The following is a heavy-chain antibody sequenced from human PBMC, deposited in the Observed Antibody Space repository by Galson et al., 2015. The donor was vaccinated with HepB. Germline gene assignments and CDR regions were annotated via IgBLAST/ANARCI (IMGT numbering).Heavy chain of an antibody. CDR1: GFTFSSYA. D-gene: IGHD3-22*01. V-gene: IGHV3-30-3*01. Sequence: SLRLSCAASGFTFSSYAMHWVRQAPGKGLEWVAVISYDGSNKYYADSVKGRFTISRDNSKNTLYLQMNSLRAEDTAVYYCARDRDSSGFNLVYFQHWGQGTLVTVSS. CDR2: ISYDGSNK. J-gene: IGHJ1*01. CDR3: ARDRDSSGFNLVYFQH.